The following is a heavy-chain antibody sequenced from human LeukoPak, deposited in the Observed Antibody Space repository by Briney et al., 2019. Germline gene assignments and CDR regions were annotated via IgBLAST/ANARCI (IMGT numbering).Heavy chain of an antibody. D-gene: IGHD5-18*01. CDR2: ISGSGSTI. Sequence: PGGSLRLSCAASGFTFSDYYMSWIRQAPGKGLEWVSYISGSGSTIYYADSVKGRFTISRDNAKNSLYLQMNSLRAEDTAVYYCARSRLYRSSGYSYGYWGQGTLVTVSS. CDR1: GFTFSDYY. CDR3: ARSRLYRSSGYSYGY. V-gene: IGHV3-11*01. J-gene: IGHJ4*02.